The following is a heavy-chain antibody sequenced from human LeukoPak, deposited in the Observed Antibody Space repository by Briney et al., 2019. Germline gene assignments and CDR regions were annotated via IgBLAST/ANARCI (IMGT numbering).Heavy chain of an antibody. V-gene: IGHV3-30*18. D-gene: IGHD6-19*01. CDR2: ISYDGSNK. Sequence: GGSLRLSCAASGFTFSSYGMHWVRQAPGKGLEWVAVISYDGSNKYYADSVKGRFTISRDNSKNTLYLQMNSLRAEDTAVYYCAKSRLAGVLYFDYWGQGTLVTVSS. CDR1: GFTFSSYG. CDR3: AKSRLAGVLYFDY. J-gene: IGHJ4*02.